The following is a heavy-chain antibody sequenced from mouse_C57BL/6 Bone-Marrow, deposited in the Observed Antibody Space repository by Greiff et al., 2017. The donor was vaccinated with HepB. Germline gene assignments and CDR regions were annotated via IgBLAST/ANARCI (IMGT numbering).Heavy chain of an antibody. V-gene: IGHV14-4*01. CDR2: IDPENGDT. CDR1: GYTFTSYG. J-gene: IGHJ2*01. Sequence: EVQVVESGAELARPGASVKLSCKASGYTFTSYGISWVKQRTGQGLEWIGWIDPENGDTEYASKFQGKATITADTSSNTAYLQLSSLTSEDTAVYYCTQGYWGQGTTLTVSS. CDR3: TQGY.